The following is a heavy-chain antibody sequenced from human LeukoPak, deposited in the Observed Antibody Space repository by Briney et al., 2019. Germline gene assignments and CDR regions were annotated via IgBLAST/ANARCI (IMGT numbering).Heavy chain of an antibody. CDR1: GGTFSSYT. CDR2: IIPILGIA. D-gene: IGHD2-2*02. V-gene: IGHV1-69*02. J-gene: IGHJ6*02. Sequence: ASVKVSCKASGGTFSSYTISWVRQASGQGLEWMGRIIPILGIANYAQKFQGRVTITADKSTSTAYMELSSLRSEDTAVYYCARGRHCSSTSCYNYYYYGMDVWGQGTTVTVSS. CDR3: ARGRHCSSTSCYNYYYYGMDV.